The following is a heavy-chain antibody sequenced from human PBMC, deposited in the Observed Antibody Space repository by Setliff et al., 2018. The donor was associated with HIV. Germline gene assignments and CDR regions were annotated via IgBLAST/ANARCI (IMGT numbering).Heavy chain of an antibody. CDR3: ARIKARDDAFDI. Sequence: ASVKVSCKASGYTFTSYGISWVRQAPGQGLEWMGWISGYNGITKYSQKLQGRVTMTTDTSTSTAYMELRSLRADDTAVYYCARIKARDDAFDIWGQGTMVTVSS. J-gene: IGHJ3*02. V-gene: IGHV1-18*01. CDR1: GYTFTSYG. CDR2: ISGYNGIT.